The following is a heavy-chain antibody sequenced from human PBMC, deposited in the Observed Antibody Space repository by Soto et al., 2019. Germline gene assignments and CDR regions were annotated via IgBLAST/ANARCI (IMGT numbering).Heavy chain of an antibody. Sequence: GGSLRLSCAASGFTFSNYAMSWVRQAPGKGLEWVSAISGSGGSTYYADSVKGRFTISRDNSKNTLFLQMNSLRAEDTAVYYCAKGATIFGVVTPTYNWFDPRAQRTPVTVSS. J-gene: IGHJ5*02. D-gene: IGHD3-3*01. CDR1: GFTFSNYA. V-gene: IGHV3-23*01. CDR3: AKGATIFGVVTPTYNWFDP. CDR2: ISGSGGST.